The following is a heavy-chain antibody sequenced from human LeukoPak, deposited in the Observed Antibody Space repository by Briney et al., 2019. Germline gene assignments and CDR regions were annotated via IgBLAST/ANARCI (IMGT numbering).Heavy chain of an antibody. CDR1: GFTFSSYA. CDR3: AITSHYYDSSGYYDGY. Sequence: PGGSLRLSCAASGFTFSSYAMSWVRQAPGKGLEWVSAISGSGGSTYYADSVKGRFTISRDNSKNTPYLQMNSLRAEDTAVYYCAITSHYYDSSGYYDGYWGQGTLVTVSS. D-gene: IGHD3-22*01. J-gene: IGHJ4*02. CDR2: ISGSGGST. V-gene: IGHV3-23*01.